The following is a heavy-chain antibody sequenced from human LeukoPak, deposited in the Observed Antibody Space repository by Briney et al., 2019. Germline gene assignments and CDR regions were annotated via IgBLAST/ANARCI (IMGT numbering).Heavy chain of an antibody. V-gene: IGHV3-30*18. CDR1: GFTFSSYG. D-gene: IGHD6-13*01. Sequence: PGGSLRLSCAASGFTFSSYGMHWVRQAPGKGLEWVAVISYDGSNKYYADSVKGRFTISRDNSKNTLYLQMNSLRAEDTAVYYCANAGYSSSWTFDYWGQGTLVTVSS. CDR2: ISYDGSNK. CDR3: ANAGYSSSWTFDY. J-gene: IGHJ4*02.